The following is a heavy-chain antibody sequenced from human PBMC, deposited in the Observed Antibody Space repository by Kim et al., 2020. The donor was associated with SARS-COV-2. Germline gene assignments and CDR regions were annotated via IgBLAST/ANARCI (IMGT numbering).Heavy chain of an antibody. V-gene: IGHV1-8*01. CDR2: MNPNSGNT. J-gene: IGHJ6*03. CDR3: AMRRYSSSWYKVVGYYYYYMDV. CDR1: GYTFTSYD. Sequence: ASVKVSCKASGYTFTSYDINWVRQATGQGLEWMGWMNPNSGNTGYAQKFQGRVTMTRNTSISTAYMELSSLRSEDTAVYYCAMRRYSSSWYKVVGYYYYYMDVWGKGTTVTVSS. D-gene: IGHD6-13*01.